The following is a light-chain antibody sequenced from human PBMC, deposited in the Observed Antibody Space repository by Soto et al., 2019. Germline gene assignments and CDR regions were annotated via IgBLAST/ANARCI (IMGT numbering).Light chain of an antibody. V-gene: IGKV1-5*03. CDR1: QSISSW. CDR2: KAS. J-gene: IGKJ1*01. CDR3: QQYNSYST. Sequence: DIQMTQSPSTLSASVGDRVTITCRASQSISSWLAWYQQKPGKAPKLLIYKASSLESGVPSRFSGSGSGTEFTLTISSPQPDDFATYYCQQYNSYSTFGQGTKVDIK.